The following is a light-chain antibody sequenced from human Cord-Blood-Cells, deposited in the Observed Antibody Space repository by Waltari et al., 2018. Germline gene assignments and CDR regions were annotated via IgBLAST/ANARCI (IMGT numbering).Light chain of an antibody. Sequence: QSALTQPASVSGSPGQSITISCPGPSSDVGGYNYVPWYQHHQGKAPKLMIYDVRNPPSGVSTRFSGSQSGNTASLTISGLQAEDEADYYCSSYTSSSTLYVFGTGTKVTVL. CDR3: SSYTSSSTLYV. CDR1: SSDVGGYNY. J-gene: IGLJ1*01. V-gene: IGLV2-14*03. CDR2: DVR.